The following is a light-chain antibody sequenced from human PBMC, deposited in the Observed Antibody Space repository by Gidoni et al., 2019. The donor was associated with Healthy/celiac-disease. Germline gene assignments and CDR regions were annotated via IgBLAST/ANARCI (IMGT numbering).Light chain of an antibody. J-gene: IGKJ4*01. V-gene: IGKV1-13*02. Sequence: AIQFPQSPSSLSASVGDRVTITCRASQGISSALAWYQQKPGKAPKLLIYDASSLESGVPSRFSGSGSGKDFTLTISSLQPEDLATYYCQQFNSYHQGLTFGGGTKVEIK. CDR2: DAS. CDR1: QGISSA. CDR3: QQFNSYHQGLT.